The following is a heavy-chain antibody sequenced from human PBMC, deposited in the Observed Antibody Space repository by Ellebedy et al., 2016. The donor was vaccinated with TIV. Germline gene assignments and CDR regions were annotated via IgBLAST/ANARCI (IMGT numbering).Heavy chain of an antibody. CDR2: INSAGSST. CDR3: ARQSHGTPDY. J-gene: IGHJ4*02. CDR1: GFTFRSYW. D-gene: IGHD1-1*01. Sequence: GESLKISCAASGFTFRSYWMHLVRQAPGKGLVWVSRINSAGSSTSYADSVKGRFTISRDNAKNTLYLQMSSLRAGDTAVYYCARQSHGTPDYWGQGTLVTVSS. V-gene: IGHV3-74*01.